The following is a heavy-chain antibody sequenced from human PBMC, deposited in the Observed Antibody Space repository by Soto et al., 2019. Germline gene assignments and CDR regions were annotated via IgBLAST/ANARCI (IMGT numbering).Heavy chain of an antibody. D-gene: IGHD2-21*02. J-gene: IGHJ5*02. CDR3: ARRIVMATAEDNWFDP. CDR1: GYTFFNYW. Sequence: GESLKISCKGSGYTFFNYWITWVRQIPGKGLEWMGSIYPGDSDTRYSPSFQGQVTISADKSISTAYLHWRSLKTSDTAIYYCARRIVMATAEDNWFDPWGQGTLVTVSS. CDR2: IYPGDSDT. V-gene: IGHV5-51*01.